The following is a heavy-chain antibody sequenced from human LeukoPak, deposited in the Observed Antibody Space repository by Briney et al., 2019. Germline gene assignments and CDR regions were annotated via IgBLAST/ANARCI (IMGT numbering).Heavy chain of an antibody. J-gene: IGHJ4*02. D-gene: IGHD3-22*01. CDR2: IYYDGSNK. CDR3: ARSGGYDCTGGGGFEYFDY. Sequence: GRSLRLSCAASGFTFSSYGMHWVRQAPGKGLEWVAVIYYDGSNKYYTDSVKGRFTISRDNSKNTLYLQMNSLRAEDTGVYYWARSGGYDCTGGGGFEYFDYWGQGTLVTVSS. V-gene: IGHV3-33*01. CDR1: GFTFSSYG.